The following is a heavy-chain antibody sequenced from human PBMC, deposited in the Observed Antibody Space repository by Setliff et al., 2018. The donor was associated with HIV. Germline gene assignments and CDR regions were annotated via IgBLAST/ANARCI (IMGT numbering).Heavy chain of an antibody. Sequence: ASVKVSCKASGGILTNYAINWVRQAPGQGLEWLGRLISVSDTPNFAQKFHGRVTFIADRSTDTAYMELTSLTSDDTAVYYCARDLGGNNPSFDYWGQGTLVTVSS. CDR2: LISVSDTP. D-gene: IGHD3-16*01. V-gene: IGHV1-69*06. CDR1: GGILTNYA. CDR3: ARDLGGNNPSFDY. J-gene: IGHJ4*02.